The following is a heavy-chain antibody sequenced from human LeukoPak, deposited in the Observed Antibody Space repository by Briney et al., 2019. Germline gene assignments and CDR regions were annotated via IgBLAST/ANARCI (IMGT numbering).Heavy chain of an antibody. Sequence: SETLSLTCTVSGGSISGSTYHWGWIRQAPGKGLEWIASIYYRGSTYYNPSLKSRVTISVDTSKNQFSMKLSSVTAADTAVFYCARLGDTHFDSWGQGTLVTVSS. J-gene: IGHJ4*02. CDR3: ARLGDTHFDS. CDR1: GGSISGSTYH. CDR2: IYYRGST. D-gene: IGHD3-16*01. V-gene: IGHV4-39*01.